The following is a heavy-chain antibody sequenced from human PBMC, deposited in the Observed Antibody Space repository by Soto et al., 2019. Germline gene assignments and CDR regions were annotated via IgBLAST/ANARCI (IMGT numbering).Heavy chain of an antibody. J-gene: IGHJ6*04. Sequence: QVQLQESGPGLVKPSQTLSLTCTVSGGSISSGGYYWSWIRQHPGKGLEWIGYIYYSGSTYYNPTLKSAVTSSVDTSKNPFSLNSSSGTAADTTVYYCARGGYYGSGEYYYGTDVWGEGTTVTVSS. V-gene: IGHV4-31*01. CDR2: IYYSGST. CDR3: ARGGYYGSGEYYYGTDV. CDR1: GGSISSGGYY. D-gene: IGHD3-10*01.